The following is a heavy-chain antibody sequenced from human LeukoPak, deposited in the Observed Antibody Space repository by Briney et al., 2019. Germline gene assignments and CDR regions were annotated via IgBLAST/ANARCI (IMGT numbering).Heavy chain of an antibody. Sequence: GRSLRLSCAVSGVTFSTYYMNWVRQAPGRGLEWISYINTKSDRLYYAGSMRGRFTISRDNAKNSLYLQINSLRDEDTALYYCAGGGDSGWAIDNWGQGTLVIVSS. V-gene: IGHV3-48*02. CDR2: INTKSDRL. CDR1: GVTFSTYY. CDR3: AGGGDSGWAIDN. D-gene: IGHD6-19*01. J-gene: IGHJ4*02.